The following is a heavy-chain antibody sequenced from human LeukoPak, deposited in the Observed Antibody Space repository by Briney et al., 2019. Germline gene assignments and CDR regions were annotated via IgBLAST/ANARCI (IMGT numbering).Heavy chain of an antibody. CDR1: GGSFSGYY. J-gene: IGHJ5*02. D-gene: IGHD3-3*01. CDR2: INHGGST. CDR3: ARGSPLYFWSGYYPLYWFDP. Sequence: PSETLSLTCAVYGGSFSGYYWSWIRQPPGKGLEWIGEINHGGSTNYNPSLKSRVTISVDTSKNQFSLKLSSVTAADTAVYYCARGSPLYFWSGYYPLYWFDPWGQGTLVTVSS. V-gene: IGHV4-34*01.